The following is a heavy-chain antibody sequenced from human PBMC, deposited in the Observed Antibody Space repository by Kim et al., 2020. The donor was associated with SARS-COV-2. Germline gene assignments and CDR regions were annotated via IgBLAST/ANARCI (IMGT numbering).Heavy chain of an antibody. CDR3: AREAMVRGVKGFDY. CDR2: IYHSGTT. J-gene: IGHJ4*01. V-gene: IGHV4-31*03. Sequence: SETLSLTCTVSGGSISSGGYYWSWIRQYPGKGLQWIGYIYHSGTTYYNPSLKSRLNISVDTSKNQFSLQLSSVTAADTAAYYCAREAMVRGVKGFDYWG. D-gene: IGHD3-10*01. CDR1: GGSISSGGYY.